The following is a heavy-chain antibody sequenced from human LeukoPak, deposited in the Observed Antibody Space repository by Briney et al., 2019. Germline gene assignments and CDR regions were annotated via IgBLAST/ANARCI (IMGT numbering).Heavy chain of an antibody. V-gene: IGHV1-69*05. CDR1: GGTFSSYA. CDR3: ARGVPFDY. CDR2: MIPIFGTA. Sequence: SVKVSCKASGGTFSSYAISWVRQAPGQGLERMGRMIPIFGTANYAQKFQGRVTITTDESTSTAYMELSSLRSEDTAVYYCARGVPFDYWGQGTLVTVSS. J-gene: IGHJ4*02. D-gene: IGHD6-6*01.